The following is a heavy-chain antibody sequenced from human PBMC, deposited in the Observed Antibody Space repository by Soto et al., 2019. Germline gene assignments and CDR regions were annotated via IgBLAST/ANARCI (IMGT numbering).Heavy chain of an antibody. V-gene: IGHV4-39*02. D-gene: IGHD6-19*01. CDR2: IYYSGST. Sequence: SETLSLTCTVSGSSISSSSYYWGWIRQPPGKRLEWIGSIYYSGSTYYNTSLKSRVTISVDTSKNQFSLKLSSVTAADTAVYYCAREYSSGWYEAYYYYYGMDVWGQGTTVTVSS. CDR3: AREYSSGWYEAYYYYYGMDV. CDR1: GSSISSSSYY. J-gene: IGHJ6*02.